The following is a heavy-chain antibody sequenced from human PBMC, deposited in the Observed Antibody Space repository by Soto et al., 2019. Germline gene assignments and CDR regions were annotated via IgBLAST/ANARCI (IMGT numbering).Heavy chain of an antibody. CDR3: ARDWGADYYGMDV. D-gene: IGHD1-26*01. Sequence: ASVKVSCKASGYTFTGYYMHWVRQAPGQGLEWMGWINPNSGGTNYAQKFQGWVTMTRDTSISTAYMELSRLRSDDTAVYYCARDWGADYYGMDVWVQGTTVTVSS. CDR1: GYTFTGYY. V-gene: IGHV1-2*04. J-gene: IGHJ6*02. CDR2: INPNSGGT.